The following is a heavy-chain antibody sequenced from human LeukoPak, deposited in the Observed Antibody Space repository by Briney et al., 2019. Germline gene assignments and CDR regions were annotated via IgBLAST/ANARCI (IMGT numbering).Heavy chain of an antibody. CDR1: GFTFDTYW. D-gene: IGHD3-22*01. Sequence: GGSLRLSCAASGFTFDTYWMSWVRQAPGKGLEWVANIRQGGSVKYYVDSAKGRFTISRDNAKNSVYLELNSLRADDTAVYYCARGSRDISGYRYYFDYWGQGTLVTVSS. J-gene: IGHJ4*02. CDR2: IRQGGSVK. V-gene: IGHV3-7*01. CDR3: ARGSRDISGYRYYFDY.